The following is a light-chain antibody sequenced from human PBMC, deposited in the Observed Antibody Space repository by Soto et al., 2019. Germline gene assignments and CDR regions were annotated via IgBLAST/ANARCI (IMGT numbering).Light chain of an antibody. CDR2: DVT. CDR1: SSDVGGYNS. V-gene: IGLV2-14*01. Sequence: QSALTQPASVSGSPGQSITISCTGTSSDVGGYNSVSWYQQHPGKAPKVMIYDVTYRPSGVSNRFSGSKSGNTASLTISGLQAEDEADYYCSSYTSAITRVFGTGTKLTVL. CDR3: SSYTSAITRV. J-gene: IGLJ1*01.